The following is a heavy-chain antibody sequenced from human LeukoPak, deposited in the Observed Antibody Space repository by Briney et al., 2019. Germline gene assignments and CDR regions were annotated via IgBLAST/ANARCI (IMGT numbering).Heavy chain of an antibody. J-gene: IGHJ4*02. Sequence: GGSLRLSCAASGFTFSSYWMSWVRQAPGKGLEWVANIKQDGREKYYVDSVKGRFTISRNNAKNSLYLQMNSLRAEDSSLYYCASGRQLGYWGQGTLVTVSS. CDR2: IKQDGREK. CDR3: ASGRQLGY. CDR1: GFTFSSYW. D-gene: IGHD3-16*01. V-gene: IGHV3-7*01.